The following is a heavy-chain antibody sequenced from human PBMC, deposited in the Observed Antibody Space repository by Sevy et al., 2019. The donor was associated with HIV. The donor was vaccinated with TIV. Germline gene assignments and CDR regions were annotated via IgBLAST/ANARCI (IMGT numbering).Heavy chain of an antibody. CDR2: IKSKTDGGTT. CDR1: GFTFSNAW. D-gene: IGHD2-21*02. Sequence: GGSLRLSCAASGFTFSNAWMSWVRQAPGKGLEWVGRIKSKTDGGTTDYAAPVKGRFTISRDDSKNTLYLQMNSLKAEATAVYYCTTSPGVTASFGGVSFSDHYYGMDVWGQGTTVTVSS. CDR3: TTSPGVTASFGGVSFSDHYYGMDV. V-gene: IGHV3-15*01. J-gene: IGHJ6*02.